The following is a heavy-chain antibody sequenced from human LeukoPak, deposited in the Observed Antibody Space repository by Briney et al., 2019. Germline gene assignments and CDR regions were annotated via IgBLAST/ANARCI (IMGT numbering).Heavy chain of an antibody. CDR3: AGGRYMDV. V-gene: IGHV1-8*02. CDR2: MNPKSGDT. CDR1: GYIFIDYE. J-gene: IGHJ6*03. Sequence: GASVKVSCKTSGYIFIDYEISWVGQAPGQGLEWMGWMNPKSGDTGYEQKFQGRITITRDSSISTVYMELSSLRSEDTALYYCAGGRYMDVWGKGTTVTVSS.